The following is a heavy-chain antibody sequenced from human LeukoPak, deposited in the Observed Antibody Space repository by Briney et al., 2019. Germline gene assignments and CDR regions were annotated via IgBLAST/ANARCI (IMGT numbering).Heavy chain of an antibody. Sequence: GGSLRLSCAASGFTFSNAWMSWVRQAPGKGLEWVGRIKSKTDGGTTDYAAPVKGRFTISRDDSENTLYLQMNSLKTEDTAVYYCTTGLQDWLSRELWGQGTLVTVSS. CDR1: GFTFSNAW. CDR2: IKSKTDGGTT. V-gene: IGHV3-15*01. CDR3: TTGLQDWLSREL. J-gene: IGHJ4*02. D-gene: IGHD3/OR15-3a*01.